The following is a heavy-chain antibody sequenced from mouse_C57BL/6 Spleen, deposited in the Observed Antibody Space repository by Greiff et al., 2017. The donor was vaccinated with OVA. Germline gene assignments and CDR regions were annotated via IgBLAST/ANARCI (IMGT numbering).Heavy chain of an antibody. CDR2: LDPSDSYP. D-gene: IGHD2-14*01. CDR1: GYTFTSYW. V-gene: IGHV1-50*01. CDR3: ARGVYVSDYAMDY. J-gene: IGHJ4*01. Sequence: QVQLQQPGAELVKPGASVKLSCKASGYTFTSYWMQWVKQRPGQGLEWIGELDPSDSYPNYNQKFKGKATLTVDTSSSTAYMQISSLTSVESAVYYCARGVYVSDYAMDYWGQGTSVTVSS.